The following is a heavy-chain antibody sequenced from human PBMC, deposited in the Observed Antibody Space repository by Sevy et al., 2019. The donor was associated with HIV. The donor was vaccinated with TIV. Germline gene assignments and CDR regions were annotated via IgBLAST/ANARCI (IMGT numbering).Heavy chain of an antibody. V-gene: IGHV3-33*01. D-gene: IGHD3-10*01. CDR2: IWYDGSNK. J-gene: IGHJ3*02. Sequence: GGSLRLSCAASGFTFSSYGMHWVRQAPGKGLEWVAVIWYDGSNKYYADSVKGRFTISRDNSKNTLYLQMNSLRAEDTAVYYCARSKTYYYGSVSYYSDAFDIWGQGTMVTVSS. CDR1: GFTFSSYG. CDR3: ARSKTYYYGSVSYYSDAFDI.